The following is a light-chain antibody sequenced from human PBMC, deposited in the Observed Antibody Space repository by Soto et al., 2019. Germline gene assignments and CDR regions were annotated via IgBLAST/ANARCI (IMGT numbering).Light chain of an antibody. CDR3: MQSEQLPWT. Sequence: DIVMTQTPLSLSVTPGQPASISCKSSQRPLHSDGKTCLYWYLQKPRQPPQPLIYEVSNRFSGVTDTSSGIGSGADFTLEIRRVEARDVGVYYCMQSEQLPWTFGQGTNVEIE. CDR2: EVS. V-gene: IGKV2D-29*01. J-gene: IGKJ1*01. CDR1: QRPLHSDGKTC.